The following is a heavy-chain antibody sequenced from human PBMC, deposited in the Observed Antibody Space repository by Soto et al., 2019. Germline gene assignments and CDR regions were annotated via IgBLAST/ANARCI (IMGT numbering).Heavy chain of an antibody. Sequence: GESLKISCKGSGYSFTSYWIGWVRQMPGKGLEWMGIIYPGDSDTRYSPSFQGQVTISADKSISTAYLQWSSLKASDTAMYYCAREGAAAGTAYDAFDIWGQGTMVTVSS. CDR2: IYPGDSDT. J-gene: IGHJ3*02. D-gene: IGHD6-13*01. CDR1: GYSFTSYW. V-gene: IGHV5-51*01. CDR3: AREGAAAGTAYDAFDI.